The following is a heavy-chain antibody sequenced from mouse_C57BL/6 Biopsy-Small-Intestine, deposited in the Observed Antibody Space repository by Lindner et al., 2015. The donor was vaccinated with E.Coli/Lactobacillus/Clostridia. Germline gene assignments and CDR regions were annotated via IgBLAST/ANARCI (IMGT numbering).Heavy chain of an antibody. V-gene: IGHV14-1*01. CDR2: IDPEDNDT. CDR1: GFNIKDYY. CDR3: ARLNYGSFYFDY. Sequence: VQLQESGAELVRPGASVKLSCTASGFNIKDYYMYWLKQRPEQGLEWIGRIDPEDNDTEYAPKFQGKATMTADTSSNTAYLHLSSLTSEDSAIYYCARLNYGSFYFDYWGQGTSLTVSS. J-gene: IGHJ2*02. D-gene: IGHD1-1*01.